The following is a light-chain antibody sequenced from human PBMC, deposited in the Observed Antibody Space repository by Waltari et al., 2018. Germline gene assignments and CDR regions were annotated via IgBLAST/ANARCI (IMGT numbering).Light chain of an antibody. Sequence: EIVLTQSPGILSLSPGETATLSCRASQSVSRALAWYQQKPGQAPRLLIYGASNRATGIPDRFSGGGSGTDFSLTISRLEPEDFAVYYCQHYVRLPATFGQGTKVEIK. CDR2: GAS. CDR1: QSVSRA. CDR3: QHYVRLPAT. V-gene: IGKV3-20*01. J-gene: IGKJ1*01.